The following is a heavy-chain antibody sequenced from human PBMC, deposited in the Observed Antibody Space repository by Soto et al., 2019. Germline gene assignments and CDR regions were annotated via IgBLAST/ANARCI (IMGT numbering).Heavy chain of an antibody. CDR1: GFTFSDYY. CDR3: GKASTYPLDGVDV. CDR2: ISSSGSTT. Sequence: PGGSLSLSCAASGFTFSDYYMSWIRQAPGKGLEWVSYISSSGSTTYYADSLKGRFTISRDNSKNTLYLQMNSLRAEDTAIYYCGKASTYPLDGVDVWGQGTTVTVSS. D-gene: IGHD3-16*01. V-gene: IGHV3-11*01. J-gene: IGHJ6*02.